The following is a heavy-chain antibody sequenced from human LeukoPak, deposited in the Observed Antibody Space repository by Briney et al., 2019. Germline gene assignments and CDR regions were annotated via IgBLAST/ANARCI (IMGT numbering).Heavy chain of an antibody. CDR1: GYTFTGYY. Sequence: VASVKVSCKASGYTFTGYYIHWVRQAPGQGLEWMGRIIPILGIANYAQKFQGRVTITADKSTSTAYMELSSLRSEDTAVYYCARALTDRGGCLWFDPWGQGTLVTVSS. J-gene: IGHJ5*02. CDR2: IIPILGIA. V-gene: IGHV1-69*04. D-gene: IGHD5/OR15-5a*01. CDR3: ARALTDRGGCLWFDP.